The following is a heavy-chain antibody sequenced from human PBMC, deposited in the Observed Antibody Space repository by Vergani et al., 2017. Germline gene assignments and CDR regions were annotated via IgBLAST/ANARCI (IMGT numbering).Heavy chain of an antibody. D-gene: IGHD3-16*02. J-gene: IGHJ3*02. CDR3: ARVLDDYVWGSYRYTILGAFDI. Sequence: EVQLLESGGDLVQPGGSLRLSCTASGFIFSTYAMSWVRQAPGKGLEWVSGISASGAPTYYADSVKGRVTISRDNSKNTLYLQMNSLRVEDTAVYYCARVLDDYVWGSYRYTILGAFDIWGQGTMVTVSS. CDR1: GFIFSTYA. CDR2: ISASGAPT. V-gene: IGHV3-23*01.